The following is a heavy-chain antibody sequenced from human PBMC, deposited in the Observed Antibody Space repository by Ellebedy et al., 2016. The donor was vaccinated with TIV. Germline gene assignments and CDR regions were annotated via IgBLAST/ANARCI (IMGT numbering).Heavy chain of an antibody. J-gene: IGHJ4*02. CDR2: INHSGST. V-gene: IGHV4-34*01. CDR3: ARNSRSISWYGNYYFDY. CDR1: GGAFRGYY. D-gene: IGHD6-13*01. Sequence: MPSETLSLTCGVYGGAFRGYYWSWIRQAPGKGMEWIGEINHSGSTNYNPSLKSRVTISVDTSKNQFSLKLSSVTAADTAVYYCARNSRSISWYGNYYFDYWGQGTLVTVSS.